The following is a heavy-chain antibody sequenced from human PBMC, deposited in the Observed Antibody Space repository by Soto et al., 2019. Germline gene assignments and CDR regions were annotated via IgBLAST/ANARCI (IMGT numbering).Heavy chain of an antibody. CDR1: GFTFSSYA. J-gene: IGHJ4*02. CDR2: ISYDGSNK. V-gene: IGHV3-30-3*01. CDR3: ASWRGPIVVGPLDY. Sequence: QVQLVESGGGVVQPGRSLRLSCAASGFTFSSYAMHWVRQAPGKGLEWVAVISYDGSNKYYADSVKGRFTISRDNSKNTLYLQMNSMRAEDTAGYYCASWRGPIVVGPLDYWGQGTLVTVSS. D-gene: IGHD3-22*01.